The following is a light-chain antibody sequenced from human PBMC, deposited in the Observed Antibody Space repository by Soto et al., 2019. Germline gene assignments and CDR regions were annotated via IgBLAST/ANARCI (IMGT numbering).Light chain of an antibody. CDR2: KAS. CDR3: QQYNTYPIT. V-gene: IGKV1-5*03. J-gene: IGKJ5*01. CDR1: QSASIW. Sequence: DSQMTQSPSTLSASVGDRVTITCRASQSASIWLAWYQQKPGKAPNLLIYKASSLESGVPSRFSGSGSGTEFTLTISSLQPDDFATYYCQQYNTYPITFGQGTRLEIK.